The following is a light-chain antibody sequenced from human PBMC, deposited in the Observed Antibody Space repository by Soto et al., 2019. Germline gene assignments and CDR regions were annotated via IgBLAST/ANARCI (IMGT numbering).Light chain of an antibody. V-gene: IGKV1-6*01. Sequence: IQMTQSPSSLSASLGDRVTITCRASESISSWLAWYQQRPGKAPKLLIYAASSLQSGVPSRFSGSGSGTDFTLTISSLQPEDFAAYYCLQDYNYPWTFGQGTKVDIK. CDR1: ESISSW. CDR2: AAS. J-gene: IGKJ1*01. CDR3: LQDYNYPWT.